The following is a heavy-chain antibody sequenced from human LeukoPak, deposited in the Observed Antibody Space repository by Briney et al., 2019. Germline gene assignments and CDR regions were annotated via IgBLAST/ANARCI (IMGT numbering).Heavy chain of an antibody. Sequence: SVKVSRKASGGTFSSYAISWVRQAPGQGLEWMGRIIPILGIANYAQKFQGRVTITADKSTSTAYMELSSLRSGDTAVYYCARIWDYYDSSGYTDYWGQGTLVTVSS. J-gene: IGHJ4*02. CDR2: IIPILGIA. CDR3: ARIWDYYDSSGYTDY. CDR1: GGTFSSYA. V-gene: IGHV1-69*04. D-gene: IGHD3-22*01.